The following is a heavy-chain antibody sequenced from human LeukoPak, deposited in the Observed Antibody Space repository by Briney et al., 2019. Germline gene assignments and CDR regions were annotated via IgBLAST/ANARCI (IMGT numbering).Heavy chain of an antibody. Sequence: SETLSLTCTVSGGSISSDDYYWSWIRQPPGKGLEWIGYIFYTGSTYYNPSLKSRVTISLDTSKNQFSLKLSSVTAADTAAYYCARVPFYYDSGSYYLDYWGQGTLVTVSS. J-gene: IGHJ4*02. CDR2: IFYTGST. CDR3: ARVPFYYDSGSYYLDY. D-gene: IGHD3-10*01. V-gene: IGHV4-30-4*01. CDR1: GGSISSDDYY.